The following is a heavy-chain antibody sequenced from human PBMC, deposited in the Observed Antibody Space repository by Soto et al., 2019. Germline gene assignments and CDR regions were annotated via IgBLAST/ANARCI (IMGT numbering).Heavy chain of an antibody. J-gene: IGHJ6*02. CDR2: ISWDGGST. D-gene: IGHD6-13*01. CDR1: GFTFDDYT. Sequence: PWGSLRLSCAASGFTFDDYTMHWVRQAPGKGLEWVSLISWDGGSTYYAGSVKGRFTISRDNSKNSLYLQMNSLRTEDTALYYCAKDKKREAAAAATGLLGMDVWGQGTTVTVSS. CDR3: AKDKKREAAAAATGLLGMDV. V-gene: IGHV3-43*01.